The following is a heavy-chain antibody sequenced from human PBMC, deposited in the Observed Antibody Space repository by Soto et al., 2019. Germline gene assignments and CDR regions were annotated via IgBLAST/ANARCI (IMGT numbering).Heavy chain of an antibody. J-gene: IGHJ4*02. CDR3: ARIQYSYGLYYFDY. V-gene: IGHV2-26*01. CDR2: IFSNDEK. CDR1: GFSLSNARMG. D-gene: IGHD5-18*01. Sequence: SGPTLVNPTDTLTLTCTVSGFSLSNARMGVSWIRQPPGKALEWLAHIFSNDEKSYSTSLKSRLTISKDTSKSQVVLTMTNMDPVDTATYYCARIQYSYGLYYFDYWGQGTLVTVSS.